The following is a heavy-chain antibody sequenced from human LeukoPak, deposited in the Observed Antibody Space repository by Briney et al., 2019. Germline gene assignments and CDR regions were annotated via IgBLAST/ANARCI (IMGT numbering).Heavy chain of an antibody. J-gene: IGHJ6*03. CDR2: IYYSGST. D-gene: IGHD4-11*01. Sequence: SEXLSLTCTVSGDSIITGDYSWSWIRQPPGKGLEWIGYIYYSGSTYYNPSLKSRFTKTVDTSKNQFSLKLSSVTAADTAVYYCARGYRENYYYYYYLDVWGKGTTVTVSS. CDR3: ARGYRENYYYYYYLDV. V-gene: IGHV4-30-4*08. CDR1: GDSIITGDYS.